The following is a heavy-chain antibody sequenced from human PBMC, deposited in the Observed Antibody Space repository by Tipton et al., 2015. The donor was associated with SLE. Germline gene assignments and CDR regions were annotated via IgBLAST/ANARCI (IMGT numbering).Heavy chain of an antibody. J-gene: IGHJ6*03. D-gene: IGHD1-26*01. V-gene: IGHV4-34*01. CDR1: GGSFSGYY. CDR2: INHSGGT. CDR3: ARGVSGSLYYYYYYMDV. Sequence: TLSLTCAVYGGSFSGYYWSWIRQPPGKGLEWIGEINHSGGTNYNPSLKSRVTISVDTSKNQFSLKLSSVTAADTAVYYCARGVSGSLYYYYYYMDVWGKGTTVTVSS.